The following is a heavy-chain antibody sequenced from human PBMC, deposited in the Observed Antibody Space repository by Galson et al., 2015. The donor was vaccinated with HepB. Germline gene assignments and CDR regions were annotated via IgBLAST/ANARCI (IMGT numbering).Heavy chain of an antibody. V-gene: IGHV3-9*01. CDR1: GFTFDDYA. CDR3: AKDLSRAAAAGDFDY. Sequence: SLRLSCAASGFTFDDYAMHWVRHAPGKGLEWVSGISWNSGSIGYADSVKGRFTISRDNAKNSLYLQMNSLRAEDTALYYCAKDLSRAAAAGDFDYWGQGTLVTVSS. D-gene: IGHD6-13*01. J-gene: IGHJ4*02. CDR2: ISWNSGSI.